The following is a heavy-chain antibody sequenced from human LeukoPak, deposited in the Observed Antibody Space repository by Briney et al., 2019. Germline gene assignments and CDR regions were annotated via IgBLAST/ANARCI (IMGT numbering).Heavy chain of an antibody. CDR1: GCTFSGSA. CDR2: IRSKANRYST. CDR3: TRQNYGDSYYYHMDV. V-gene: IGHV3-73*01. Sequence: GGSLRLSCAASGCTFSGSAMHWVRQASGKGLEWVGRIRSKANRYSTAYAASVQGRFPISRDDSKTTAYLQMHSLKTEDKVVYYCTRQNYGDSYYYHMDVWGKGTRVPVSS. D-gene: IGHD4-17*01. J-gene: IGHJ6*03.